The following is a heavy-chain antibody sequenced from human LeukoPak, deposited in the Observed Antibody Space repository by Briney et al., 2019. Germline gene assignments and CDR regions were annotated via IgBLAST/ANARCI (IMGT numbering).Heavy chain of an antibody. CDR3: ARDRYGDHSFDF. D-gene: IGHD4-17*01. CDR2: ISGSSRNI. CDR1: GFTFISYT. Sequence: GGSLRLSCAASGFTFISYTMNWVRQAPGKGLEWVSSISGSSRNIYYADSVKGRFTISRDNAKNSLNLQMDSLRAEDTGIYYCARDRYGDHSFDFWGRGTLVTVSS. J-gene: IGHJ4*02. V-gene: IGHV3-21*06.